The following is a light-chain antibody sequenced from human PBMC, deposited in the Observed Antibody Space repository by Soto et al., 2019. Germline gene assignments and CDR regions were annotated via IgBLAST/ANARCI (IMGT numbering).Light chain of an antibody. CDR2: EGS. CDR1: SSDVGSYNL. CDR3: CSSAGSSPWV. J-gene: IGLJ3*02. V-gene: IGLV2-23*01. Sequence: QSVLTQPASVSGSPGQSITISCTGTSSDVGSYNLVSWYQQYPGKAPKLMIYEGSRRPSGVSNRFSGSKSGNTASLTISGLQADDEADYYCCSSAGSSPWVFGGGTKLTVL.